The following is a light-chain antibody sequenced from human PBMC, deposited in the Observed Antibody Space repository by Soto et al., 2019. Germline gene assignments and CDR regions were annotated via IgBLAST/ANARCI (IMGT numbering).Light chain of an antibody. CDR2: DAY. CDR3: KQYGGSPVT. CDR1: QSVSSRF. J-gene: IGKJ5*01. Sequence: EIVLTQSPGTLSLSPGESATLSCGASQSVSSRFLAWYQQKPGRAPRVLIYDAYTRATGVQDRFSGSGSGTDFTLTIRRLEPEDFAVYYCKQYGGSPVTFGQGTRLEIK. V-gene: IGKV3D-20*01.